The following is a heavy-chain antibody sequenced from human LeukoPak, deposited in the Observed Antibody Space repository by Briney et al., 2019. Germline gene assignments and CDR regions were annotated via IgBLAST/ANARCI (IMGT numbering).Heavy chain of an antibody. Sequence: PGGPLRLSCAASGFTFSSYSMNWVRQAPGKGLEWVPSISSSSSYIYYADSVKGRFTISRDNSKNTLYLQMNSLRAEDTAVYYCARAFTMVRGVGVSYYFDYWGQGTLVTVSS. CDR2: ISSSSSYI. CDR3: ARAFTMVRGVGVSYYFDY. V-gene: IGHV3-21*01. CDR1: GFTFSSYS. D-gene: IGHD3-10*01. J-gene: IGHJ4*02.